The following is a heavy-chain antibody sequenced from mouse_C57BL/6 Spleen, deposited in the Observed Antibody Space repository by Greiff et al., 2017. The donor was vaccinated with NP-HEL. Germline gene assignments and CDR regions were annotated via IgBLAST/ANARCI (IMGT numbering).Heavy chain of an antibody. CDR2: IYPGGGYT. V-gene: IGHV1-63*01. CDR1: GYTFTNYW. Sequence: QVQLQQSGAELVRPGTSVKMSCKASGYTFTNYWIGWAKQRPGHGLEWIGDIYPGGGYTNYNEKFKGKATLTADNASSTAYMQFSSLTSEDSAIYYCARGDGSWDYAMDYWGQGTSVTVSS. D-gene: IGHD1-1*01. CDR3: ARGDGSWDYAMDY. J-gene: IGHJ4*01.